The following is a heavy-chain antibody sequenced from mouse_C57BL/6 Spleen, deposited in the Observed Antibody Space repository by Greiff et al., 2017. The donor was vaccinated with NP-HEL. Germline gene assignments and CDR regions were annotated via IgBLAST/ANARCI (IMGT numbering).Heavy chain of an antibody. V-gene: IGHV5-9*01. Sequence: EVQGVESGGGLVKPGGSLKLSCAASGFTFSSYTMSWVRQTPEKRLEWVATISGGGGNTYYPDSVKGRFTISRDNAKNTLYLQMSSLRSEDTALYYCARRSADYWYFEVWGTGTTVTVSS. J-gene: IGHJ1*03. CDR1: GFTFSSYT. CDR2: ISGGGGNT. CDR3: ARRSADYWYFEV.